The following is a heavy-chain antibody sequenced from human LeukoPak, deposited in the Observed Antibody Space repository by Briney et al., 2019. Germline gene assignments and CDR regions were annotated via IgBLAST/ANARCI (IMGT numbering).Heavy chain of an antibody. D-gene: IGHD4-17*01. V-gene: IGHV4-59*01. CDR3: ARAGSTVIHF. CDR1: GDSISSYY. J-gene: IGHJ4*02. Sequence: SETLSLTCTVSGDSISSYYWSWIRQPPGKGLEWIGYIYYSGSTYYNASLKSRVTISVDTSKTQFSLELSSVTAADTAVYYCARAGSTVIHFWGQGTLVTVSS. CDR2: IYYSGST.